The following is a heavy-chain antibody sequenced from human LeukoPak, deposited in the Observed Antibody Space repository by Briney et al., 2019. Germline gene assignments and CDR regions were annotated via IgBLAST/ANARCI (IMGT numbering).Heavy chain of an antibody. CDR3: ARLDGDLSY. Sequence: GESLKISCKGSGYSFTNYWIGWVRQMPGQGLEWMGVIYPGDSDTTYSPSFQGQVTISADKSISTPYLQWSSLKASDTAMYYCARLDGDLSYWGQGTLVTVSS. D-gene: IGHD4-17*01. CDR1: GYSFTNYW. V-gene: IGHV5-51*01. J-gene: IGHJ4*02. CDR2: IYPGDSDT.